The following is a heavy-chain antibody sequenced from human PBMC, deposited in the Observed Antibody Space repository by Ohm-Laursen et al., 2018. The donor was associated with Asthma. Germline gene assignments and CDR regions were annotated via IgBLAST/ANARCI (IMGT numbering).Heavy chain of an antibody. J-gene: IGHJ3*02. CDR2: ISYDGSNK. V-gene: IGHV3-30*03. CDR1: GFTFSSYG. Sequence: SLRLSCAASGFTFSSYGMHWVRQAPGKGLEWVAVISYDGSNKYYVGSVKGRFTISRDNSKNTLFVQMNSLRAEDTAVYYCARGSGSYWSEDAFDIWGQGTMVTVSS. CDR3: ARGSGSYWSEDAFDI. D-gene: IGHD1-26*01.